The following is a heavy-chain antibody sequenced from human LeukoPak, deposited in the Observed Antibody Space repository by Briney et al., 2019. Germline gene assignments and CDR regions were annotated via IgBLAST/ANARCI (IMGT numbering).Heavy chain of an antibody. D-gene: IGHD3-3*01. CDR1: GFTFSSYS. Sequence: PGGSLRLSCAASGFTFSSYSMNWVRQAPGKGLEWVSYISSSSSTIHYADSVKGRFTISRDNAKNSLYLQMNSLRAEDTAVYYCARVRNYDFWSGYHYYYYYYMDVWGQGTLVTVSS. V-gene: IGHV3-48*01. J-gene: IGHJ6*03. CDR2: ISSSSSTI. CDR3: ARVRNYDFWSGYHYYYYYYMDV.